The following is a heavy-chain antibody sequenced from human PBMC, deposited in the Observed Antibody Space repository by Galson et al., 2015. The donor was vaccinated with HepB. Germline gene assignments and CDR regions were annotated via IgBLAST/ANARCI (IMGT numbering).Heavy chain of an antibody. Sequence: SLRLSCAASGFTFSSYDMHWVRQATGKGLEWVSAIGTAGDTYYPGSVKGRFTISRENAKNSLYLQMNSLRAGDAAVYYCARGRSEWSSYAQPNAFDIWGQGTMVTVSS. CDR1: GFTFSSYD. CDR2: IGTAGDT. J-gene: IGHJ3*02. V-gene: IGHV3-13*01. CDR3: ARGRSEWSSYAQPNAFDI. D-gene: IGHD6-13*01.